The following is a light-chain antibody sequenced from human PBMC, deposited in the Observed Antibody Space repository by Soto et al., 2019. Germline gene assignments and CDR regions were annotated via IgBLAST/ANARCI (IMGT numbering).Light chain of an antibody. CDR2: GAS. CDR1: ESVSSVY. CDR3: QHSGGSFT. Sequence: EIVLTQSPGTLSLSPGERATLSCRASESVSSVYLAWYQHKPGQAPRLLIFGASSRATAIPDRFSGSGSGTDFTLTISRLEPEDFAVYYCQHSGGSFTFGQGTRLEIK. J-gene: IGKJ5*01. V-gene: IGKV3-20*01.